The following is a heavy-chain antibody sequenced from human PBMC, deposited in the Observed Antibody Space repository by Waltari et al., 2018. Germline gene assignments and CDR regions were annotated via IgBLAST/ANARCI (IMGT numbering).Heavy chain of an antibody. V-gene: IGHV3-53*01. CDR3: ARGHRGSRPL. Sequence: EVRLVESGGDLVQPGGSLRLSCAASGFPVSSDSMNWLRQAPGKGLEWVSVIYSGGSANYTDSVKGRFIVSRDNSRNTLYLQMNGRRADDTAIYYCARGHRGSRPLWGQGTLVTVSS. J-gene: IGHJ4*02. CDR2: IYSGGSA. CDR1: GFPVSSDS. D-gene: IGHD3-10*01.